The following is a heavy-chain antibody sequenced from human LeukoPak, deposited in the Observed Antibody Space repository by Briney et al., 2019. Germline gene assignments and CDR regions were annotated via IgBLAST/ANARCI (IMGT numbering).Heavy chain of an antibody. V-gene: IGHV3-9*01. CDR3: AKDTSSGYCSGGSCYSGFDY. D-gene: IGHD2-15*01. J-gene: IGHJ4*02. CDR2: ISWNSGSI. Sequence: GGSLRLSCAASGFTFDDYAMHWVRQTPGKGLEWVSGISWNSGSIGYADSVKGRFTISRDNAKNSLYLQMNSLRAEDTALYYCAKDTSSGYCSGGSCYSGFDYWGQGTLVTVSS. CDR1: GFTFDDYA.